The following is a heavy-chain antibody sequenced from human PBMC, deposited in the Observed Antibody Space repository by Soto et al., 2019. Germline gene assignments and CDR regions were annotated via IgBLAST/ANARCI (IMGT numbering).Heavy chain of an antibody. D-gene: IGHD3-10*01. CDR3: ARSPNYYYYGFDV. Sequence: PSETLSLTCTVSGGSVSSGAFFWSWLRQSPGKRPEWIAYIYYSGSTNYNPSLKSRATISVDTSKSQFSLTLTSVTAADAATHYCARSPNYYYYGFDVWGQGTTVTVSS. V-gene: IGHV4-61*08. CDR1: GGSVSSGAFF. J-gene: IGHJ6*02. CDR2: IYYSGST.